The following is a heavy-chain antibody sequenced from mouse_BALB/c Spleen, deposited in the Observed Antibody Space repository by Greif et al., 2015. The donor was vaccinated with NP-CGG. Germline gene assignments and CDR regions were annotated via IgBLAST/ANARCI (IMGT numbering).Heavy chain of an antibody. V-gene: IGHV1-4*01. CDR1: GYTFTSYG. J-gene: IGHJ4*01. CDR3: ARYYGSSYAMDY. Sequence: VQLQESGAELAKPGASVKMSCKASGYTFTSYGMHWVKQRPGQGLEWIGYINPSTGYTEYNQKFKDKATLTADKSSSTAYMQLSSLTSEDSAVYYCARYYGSSYAMDYWGQGTSVTVSS. CDR2: INPSTGYT. D-gene: IGHD1-1*01.